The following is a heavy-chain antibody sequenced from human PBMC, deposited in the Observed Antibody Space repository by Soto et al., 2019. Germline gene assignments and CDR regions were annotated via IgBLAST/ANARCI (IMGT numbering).Heavy chain of an antibody. V-gene: IGHV4-59*12. CDR1: GGSISSYY. D-gene: IGHD6-19*01. CDR3: ARVSSGWYYWFDP. J-gene: IGHJ5*02. Sequence: SETLSLTCTVSGGSISSYYWSWIRQSPGKGLEWIGYIYYSGSTNYNPSLKSRVTISVDTSKNQFSLKLSSVTAADTAVYYCARVSSGWYYWFDPWGQGTLVTVSS. CDR2: IYYSGST.